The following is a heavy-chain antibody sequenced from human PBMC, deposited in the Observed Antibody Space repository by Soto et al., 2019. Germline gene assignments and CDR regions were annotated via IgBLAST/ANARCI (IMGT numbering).Heavy chain of an antibody. V-gene: IGHV4-59*01. J-gene: IGHJ5*02. CDR3: ARDNYDFWSGYYSLVS. Sequence: SETLSLTCTVSGGSISSYYWSWIRQPPGKGLEWIGYIYYSGSTNYNPSLKSRVTISVDTSKNQFSLKLSSVTAADTAVYYCARDNYDFWSGYYSLVSWGQGTLVTVPQ. D-gene: IGHD3-3*01. CDR1: GGSISSYY. CDR2: IYYSGST.